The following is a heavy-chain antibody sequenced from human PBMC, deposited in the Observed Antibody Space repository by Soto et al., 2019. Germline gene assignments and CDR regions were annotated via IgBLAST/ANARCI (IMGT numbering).Heavy chain of an antibody. D-gene: IGHD6-13*01. V-gene: IGHV1-69*01. CDR3: ARARGYSSSWYQGGYYYYGMDV. Sequence: QVQLVQSGAEVKKPGSSVKVSCKASGGTFSSYAISWVRQAHGQGLEWMGGIIPIFGTANYAQKFQGRVTITADESTSTAYMELSSLRSEDTAVYYCARARGYSSSWYQGGYYYYGMDVWGQGTTVTVSS. CDR2: IIPIFGTA. CDR1: GGTFSSYA. J-gene: IGHJ6*02.